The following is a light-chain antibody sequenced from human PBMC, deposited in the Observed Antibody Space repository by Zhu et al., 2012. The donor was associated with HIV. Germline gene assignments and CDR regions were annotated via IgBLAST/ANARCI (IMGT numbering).Light chain of an antibody. V-gene: IGKV3-20*01. J-gene: IGKJ2*01. CDR3: QQYGSSPDT. CDR1: QSMTNNY. Sequence: EIVLTQSPGTLSLSPGEGATLSCRASQSMTNNYLAWYQHRPGQAPRLLIYDTSIRVPGIPDRFSGRGSGTDFTLTISRLEPEDFAVYYCQQYGSSPDTFGQGTKLEIK. CDR2: DTS.